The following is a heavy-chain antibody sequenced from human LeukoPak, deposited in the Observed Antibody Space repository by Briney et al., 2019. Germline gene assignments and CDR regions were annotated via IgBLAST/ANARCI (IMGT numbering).Heavy chain of an antibody. Sequence: GGSLRLSCVGSGFTFNGYAMNWVRQAPGKGLEWVSSISATGSRTFYADSVKGRLTISRDNSKNTLFLQMNSLRAEDTAVYYCARTGATLAGPRRDLHYWGQGTLVTVSS. J-gene: IGHJ4*02. V-gene: IGHV3-23*01. CDR2: ISATGSRT. CDR1: GFTFNGYA. CDR3: ARTGATLAGPRRDLHY. D-gene: IGHD6-19*01.